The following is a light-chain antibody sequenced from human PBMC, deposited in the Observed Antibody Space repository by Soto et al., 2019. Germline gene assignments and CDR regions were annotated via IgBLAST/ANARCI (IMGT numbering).Light chain of an antibody. J-gene: IGKJ5*01. CDR1: QGISNY. V-gene: IGKV1-27*01. Sequence: DIQMTQSTSSLSASVGDRVTITCRASQGISNYLAWYQQKPRKVPKLLIYAASTLQSGVPSRFSCSGSGTDFTLTISSLQPEDVATYYCQKYNSALPVTFGQGTRLEIK. CDR3: QKYNSALPVT. CDR2: AAS.